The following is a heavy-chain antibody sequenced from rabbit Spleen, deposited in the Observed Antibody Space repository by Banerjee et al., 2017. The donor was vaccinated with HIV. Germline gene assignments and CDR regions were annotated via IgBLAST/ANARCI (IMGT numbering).Heavy chain of an antibody. CDR3: ARDLPDIIGWNFGF. CDR2: IGAGVSYTT. D-gene: IGHD1-1*01. J-gene: IGHJ3*01. CDR1: GFPFSNKAV. Sequence: QQQLVESGGGLVKPGASLTLTCKASGFPFSNKAVMCWVRQAPGKGLEWITCIGAGVSYTTYYATWAKGRFTISRASSTTVFLQMTSLTAADTATYFCARDLPDIIGWNFGFWGQGTLVTVS. V-gene: IGHV1S45*01.